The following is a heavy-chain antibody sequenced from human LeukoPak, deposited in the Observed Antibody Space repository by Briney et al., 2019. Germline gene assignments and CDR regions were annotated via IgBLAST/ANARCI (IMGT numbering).Heavy chain of an antibody. D-gene: IGHD6-6*01. CDR3: ARGWGAARHLYFDY. Sequence: SETLSLTCAVYGGSFSGYYWSWIRQPPGKGLKWIGEINHSGSTNHNPSLKSRVTISVDTSKNQLSLKLSSVTAADTAVYYCARGWGAARHLYFDYWGQGTLVTVSS. V-gene: IGHV4-34*01. CDR1: GGSFSGYY. J-gene: IGHJ4*02. CDR2: INHSGST.